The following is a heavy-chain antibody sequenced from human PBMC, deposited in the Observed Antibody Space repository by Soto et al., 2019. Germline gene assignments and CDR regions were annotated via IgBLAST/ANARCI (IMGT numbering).Heavy chain of an antibody. V-gene: IGHV1-69*01. CDR2: IIPFFGTA. CDR1: GGTFSSYA. D-gene: IGHD3-22*01. CDR3: ARDHTDYQDRSGYYGKQDGENWVDP. Sequence: QVQLVQSGAEVKKPGSSVKVSCKASGGTFSSYAISWVRQAPGQGIEWMGGIIPFFGTANYAQKFQGSVTSTADESTSTAYKELSSLRSEDTAVYYCARDHTDYQDRSGYYGKQDGENWVDPWGQGNRVTVSS. J-gene: IGHJ5*02.